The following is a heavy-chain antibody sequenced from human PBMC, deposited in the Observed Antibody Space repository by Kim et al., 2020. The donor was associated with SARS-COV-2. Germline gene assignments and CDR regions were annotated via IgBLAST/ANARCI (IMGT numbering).Heavy chain of an antibody. CDR3: ARGNSGYAWGYYYYGMDV. J-gene: IGHJ6*01. CDR2: IYYSGST. CDR1: GGSISSYY. Sequence: SETLSLTCTVSGGSISSYYWSWIRQPPGKGLEWIGYIYYSGSTNYNPSLKSRVTISVDTSKNQFSLKLSSVTAADTAVYYCARGNSGYAWGYYYYGMDV. D-gene: IGHD5-12*01. V-gene: IGHV4-59*01.